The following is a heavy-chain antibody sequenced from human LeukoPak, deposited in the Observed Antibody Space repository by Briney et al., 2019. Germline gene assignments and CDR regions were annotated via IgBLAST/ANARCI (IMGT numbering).Heavy chain of an antibody. D-gene: IGHD6-19*01. CDR2: INTDNDDT. CDR3: ARGWLGRSFDN. J-gene: IGHJ4*02. CDR1: GYTFTGYS. V-gene: IGHV1-3*04. Sequence: GASVKVSCKASGYTFTGYSMHWVRQAPGQSLEWMAWINTDNDDTKYSQKFQDRVTVTRDTSASTAYMELSSLRSEDTAVYYCARGWLGRSFDNWGQGTLVTVSS.